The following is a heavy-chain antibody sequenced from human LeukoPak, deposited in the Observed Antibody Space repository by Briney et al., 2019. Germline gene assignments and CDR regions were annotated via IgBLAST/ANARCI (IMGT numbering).Heavy chain of an antibody. CDR1: GFTFSSYA. CDR3: AKDTVRGSHLSPPYYFDY. Sequence: PGGSLRLSCAASGFTFSSYAMSWVRQAPGKGLEWVSAISGSGGSTYYADSVKGRFTISRDNSKNTLYLQMNSLRAEDTAVYYCAKDTVRGSHLSPPYYFDYWGQGTLVTVSS. D-gene: IGHD2/OR15-2a*01. J-gene: IGHJ4*02. V-gene: IGHV3-23*01. CDR2: ISGSGGST.